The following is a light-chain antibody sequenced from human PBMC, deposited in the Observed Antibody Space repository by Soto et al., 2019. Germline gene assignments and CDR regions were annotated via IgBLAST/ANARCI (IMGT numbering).Light chain of an antibody. CDR2: KAS. V-gene: IGKV1-5*03. Sequence: DSQMTQSPTTLAASVGDGVTVXXRASQSISSWLDGYQQKPGTGPQXVCDKASHLESGVPSMFSGSGSGTEFTLTISSLQPDDFATYYCQHYNTDTWTFGHGTKVDIK. CDR3: QHYNTDTWT. CDR1: QSISSW. J-gene: IGKJ1*01.